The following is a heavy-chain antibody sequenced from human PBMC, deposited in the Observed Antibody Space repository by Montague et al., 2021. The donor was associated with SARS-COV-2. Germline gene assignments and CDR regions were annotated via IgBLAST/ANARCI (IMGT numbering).Heavy chain of an antibody. CDR1: GGSFSGYY. CDR3: AKEFGSGSINPTY. V-gene: IGHV4-34*01. J-gene: IGHJ4*02. CDR2: VKDSGST. Sequence: SETLSLTCAVYGGSFSGYYWSWIRQPPGKGLEWIGEVKDSGSTNYIPSLKSRVAISVDTSRNLFSLQLRSVTTADTAVYFCAKEFGSGSINPTYWGQGVLVTVSS. D-gene: IGHD3-10*01.